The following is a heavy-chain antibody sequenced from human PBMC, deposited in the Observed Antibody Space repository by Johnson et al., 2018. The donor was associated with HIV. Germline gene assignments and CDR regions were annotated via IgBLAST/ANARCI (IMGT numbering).Heavy chain of an antibody. CDR1: GFTFDDYA. Sequence: VQVVESGGGLVQPGRSLRLSCAASGFTFDDYAIHWVRQAPGKGLEWVSVISWDGASTHYADSVKGRFTISRDNSKTSVYLQMHSLRSEDTALYYCAKDSDTYYYGSGDGFDIWGQGTMVTVS. V-gene: IGHV3-43D*03. D-gene: IGHD3-10*01. J-gene: IGHJ3*02. CDR2: ISWDGAST. CDR3: AKDSDTYYYGSGDGFDI.